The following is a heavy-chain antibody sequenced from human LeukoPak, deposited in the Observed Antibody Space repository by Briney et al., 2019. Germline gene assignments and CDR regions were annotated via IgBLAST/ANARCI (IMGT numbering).Heavy chain of an antibody. J-gene: IGHJ3*02. CDR1: GFTFSRYS. CDR2: ISSSSSYI. CDR3: AREGLTHDAFDI. D-gene: IGHD4/OR15-4a*01. Sequence: GGSLRLSCAASGFTFSRYSMNWVRQAPGKGLEWVSSISSSSSYIYYADSVKGRFTISRGNAKNSLHLQMNSLRAEDTAVYYCAREGLTHDAFDIWGQGTMVTVSS. V-gene: IGHV3-21*01.